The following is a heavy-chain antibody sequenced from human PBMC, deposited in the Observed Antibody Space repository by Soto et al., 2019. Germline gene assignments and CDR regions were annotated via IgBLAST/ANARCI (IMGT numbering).Heavy chain of an antibody. Sequence: GESLKISCKGSGYSFTSYWISWVRQMPGKGLEWMGRIDPSDSYTNYSPSFQGHVTISADKSISTAYLQWSSLKASDTAMYYCARDKSSSRVRCDRWGQGPLVTVSS. V-gene: IGHV5-10-1*01. CDR3: ARDKSSSRVRCDR. J-gene: IGHJ5*02. CDR2: IDPSDSYT. D-gene: IGHD6-6*01. CDR1: GYSFTSYW.